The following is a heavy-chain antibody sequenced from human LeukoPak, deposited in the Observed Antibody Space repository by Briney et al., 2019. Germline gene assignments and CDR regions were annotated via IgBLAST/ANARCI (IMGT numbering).Heavy chain of an antibody. D-gene: IGHD4-23*01. CDR2: IIPILGIA. J-gene: IGHJ5*02. CDR3: ARGVDGGNSDWFDP. Sequence: ASVKVSCKASGGTFSSYAISWVRQAPGQGLEWMGRIIPILGIANYAQKFQGRVTITADKSTSTAYMELSSLRSEDTAVYYCARGVDGGNSDWFDPWGQGTLVTVSS. V-gene: IGHV1-69*04. CDR1: GGTFSSYA.